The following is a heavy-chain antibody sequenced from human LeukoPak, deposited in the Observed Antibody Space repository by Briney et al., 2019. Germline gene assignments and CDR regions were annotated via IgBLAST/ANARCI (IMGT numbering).Heavy chain of an antibody. J-gene: IGHJ4*02. V-gene: IGHV3-23*01. D-gene: IGHD3-16*02. CDR2: LSGSGLST. CDR3: AFGRLGDLSSYFDY. Sequence: GGSLRLSCAASGFTFSSYVMSWVRQAPGKGLEWVSALSGSGLSTYYADSVKGRFTISRDNSKNTLYLQMNCLRAEDTAVYYCAFGRLGDLSSYFDYCGPGTLVTVSS. CDR1: GFTFSSYV.